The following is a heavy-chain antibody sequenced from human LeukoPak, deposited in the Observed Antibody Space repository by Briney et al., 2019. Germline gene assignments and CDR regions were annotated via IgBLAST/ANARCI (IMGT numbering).Heavy chain of an antibody. CDR3: ARDQVGDGYNLFDY. J-gene: IGHJ4*02. CDR1: GYTFTSYY. D-gene: IGHD5-24*01. Sequence: GASVKVSCKASGYTFTSYYMHWVRQAPGQGLEWMGRINPKSGGTNYAQKFQGRVTMTRDTSISTAYRELSRLRSDDTAVYYCARDQVGDGYNLFDYWGQGTLVTVSS. V-gene: IGHV1-2*06. CDR2: INPKSGGT.